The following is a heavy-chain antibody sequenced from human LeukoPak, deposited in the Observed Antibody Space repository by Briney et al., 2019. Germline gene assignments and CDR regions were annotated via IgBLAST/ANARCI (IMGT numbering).Heavy chain of an antibody. CDR3: AKDRYYDSSVNWFDP. Sequence: GGSLRLSCAASGFTFSSYAMSWVRQAPGKGLEWVSAISGSGGSTYCADSVKGRFTISRDNSKNTLYLQMNSLRAEDTAVYYCAKDRYYDSSVNWFDPWGQGTLVTVSS. CDR2: ISGSGGST. J-gene: IGHJ5*02. D-gene: IGHD3-22*01. V-gene: IGHV3-23*01. CDR1: GFTFSSYA.